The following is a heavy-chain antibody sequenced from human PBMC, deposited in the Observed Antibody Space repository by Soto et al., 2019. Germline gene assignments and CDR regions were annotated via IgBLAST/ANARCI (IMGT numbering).Heavy chain of an antibody. CDR2: IYYSGST. Sequence: QVQLQESGPGLVKPSQTLSLTCTFSGGSISTGGYYWTWIRQHQGKGLEWIGYIYYSGSTYYNPGPQSRVTISVDTSKNHFPLKLSSVTAANTAVYYCARGMSVTLFDNWGQGTLVTVSS. D-gene: IGHD4-17*01. V-gene: IGHV4-31*03. CDR1: GGSISTGGYY. J-gene: IGHJ4*02. CDR3: ARGMSVTLFDN.